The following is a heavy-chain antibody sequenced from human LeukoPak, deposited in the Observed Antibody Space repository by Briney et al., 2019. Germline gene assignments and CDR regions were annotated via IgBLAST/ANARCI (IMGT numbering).Heavy chain of an antibody. CDR3: ARVPSCCGDYFDY. CDR2: IYYGGST. Sequence: PSETLSLTCTVSGGSISSYYWSWIRQPPGKGLEWIGYIYYGGSTNYNPSLKSRVTISVDTSKNQFSLKLSSVTAADTAVYYCARVPSCCGDYFDYWGQGTLVTVSS. D-gene: IGHD2-2*01. CDR1: GGSISSYY. J-gene: IGHJ4*02. V-gene: IGHV4-59*01.